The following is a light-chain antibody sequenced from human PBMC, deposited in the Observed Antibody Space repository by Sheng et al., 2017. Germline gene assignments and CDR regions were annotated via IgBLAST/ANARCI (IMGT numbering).Light chain of an antibody. J-gene: IGLJ1*01. V-gene: IGLV1-44*01. CDR1: SSNIGSNS. CDR2: NNN. CDR3: AAWDDSLNGLV. Sequence: QSLLTQPPSASETPGQRVTISCSGASSNIGSNSVNWYQQLPGTAPKLLIYNNNQRPSGVPDRFSGSKSGTSASLAISGLQSEDEADYYCAAWDDSLNGLVFGTGTKITVL.